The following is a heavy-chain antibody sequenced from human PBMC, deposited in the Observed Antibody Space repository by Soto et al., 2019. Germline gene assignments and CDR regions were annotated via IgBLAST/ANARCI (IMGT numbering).Heavy chain of an antibody. CDR1: GFTSSTYG. CDR2: ISFDESDK. V-gene: IGHV3-30*18. Sequence: SGFTSSTYGMHWVRQGPGKGLEWVAVISFDESDKFYADSVKGRFIISRDTPKNTLYLQMNSLRVEDTALYYCAKDWDAFDIWGPGTMVTVSS. J-gene: IGHJ3*02. CDR3: AKDWDAFDI.